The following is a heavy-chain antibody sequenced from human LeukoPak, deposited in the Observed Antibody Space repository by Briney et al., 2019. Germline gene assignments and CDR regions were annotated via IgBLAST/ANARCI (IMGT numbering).Heavy chain of an antibody. J-gene: IGHJ4*02. CDR2: IYPGDSDT. CDR3: ARVQLTIRDSGSYYDY. Sequence: PGESLKISCKGSGYSFTSYWIGWVRQMPGKGLEWMGIIYPGDSDTRYSPSFQGQVTISADKSISTAYLQWSSLKASDTAMYYCARVQLTIRDSGSYYDYWGQGTLVTVSS. D-gene: IGHD1-26*01. CDR1: GYSFTSYW. V-gene: IGHV5-51*01.